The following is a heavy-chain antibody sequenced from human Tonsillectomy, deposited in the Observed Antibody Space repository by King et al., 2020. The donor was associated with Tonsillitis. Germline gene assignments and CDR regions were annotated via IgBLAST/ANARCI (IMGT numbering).Heavy chain of an antibody. CDR3: ATDDLVWELRYYYGMDV. Sequence: VQLVESGGGLVQPGGSLRLSCAASGFTFSSYAMSWVRQAPGEGLEWVSAISGRGGSTYYADSVKGRFTISRDNSKNTLYLLMDSLRAEDTAVYYCATDDLVWELRYYYGMDVWGQGTTVTVSS. D-gene: IGHD1-26*01. J-gene: IGHJ6*02. V-gene: IGHV3-23*04. CDR1: GFTFSSYA. CDR2: ISGRGGST.